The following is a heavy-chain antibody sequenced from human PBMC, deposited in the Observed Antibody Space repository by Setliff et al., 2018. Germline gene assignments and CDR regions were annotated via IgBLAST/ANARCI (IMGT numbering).Heavy chain of an antibody. CDR3: AKDPHPAYCGGDCSFT. CDR2: ISWNSGSI. Sequence: SLRLSCAASGFTFGDYAMHWVRQAPGKGLEWVSGISWNSGSIGYADSVKGRFTISRDNAKNSLYLQMNSLRAEDMALYYCAKDPHPAYCGGDCSFTWGQGTLVTVSS. V-gene: IGHV3-9*03. D-gene: IGHD2-21*02. J-gene: IGHJ4*02. CDR1: GFTFGDYA.